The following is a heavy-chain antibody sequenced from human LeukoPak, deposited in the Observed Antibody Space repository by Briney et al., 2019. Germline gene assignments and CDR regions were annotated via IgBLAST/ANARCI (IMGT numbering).Heavy chain of an antibody. CDR3: ARAYSYSSSWFLHDY. Sequence: GRSLRPSCAASGFTFSSYAMHWVRQAPGKGLEWVAVISHDGSNKYYADSVKGRFTISRDNSKNTLYVQMNSLGGEDTAVYYCARAYSYSSSWFLHDYWGQGTLVTVSS. V-gene: IGHV3-30-3*01. CDR2: ISHDGSNK. D-gene: IGHD6-13*01. CDR1: GFTFSSYA. J-gene: IGHJ4*02.